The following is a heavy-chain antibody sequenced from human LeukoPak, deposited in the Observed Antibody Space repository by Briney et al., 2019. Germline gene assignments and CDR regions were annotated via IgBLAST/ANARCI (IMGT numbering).Heavy chain of an antibody. CDR3: AKGSFTSWFRELMSPDY. Sequence: GGSLRLSCAASGFTFSSYAMSWVRQAPGKGLEWVSAISGSGGSTYYADSVKGRFTISRDNSKNTLYLQMNSLRAEDTAVYYCAKGSFTSWFRELMSPDYWGQGTLVTVPS. V-gene: IGHV3-23*01. D-gene: IGHD3-10*01. J-gene: IGHJ4*02. CDR2: ISGSGGST. CDR1: GFTFSSYA.